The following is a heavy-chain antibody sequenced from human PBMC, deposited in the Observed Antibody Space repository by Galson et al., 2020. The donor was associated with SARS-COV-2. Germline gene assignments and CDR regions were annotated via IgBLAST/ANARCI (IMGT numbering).Heavy chain of an antibody. V-gene: IGHV1-46*01. Sequence: GESLKISCKTSGYSFPSNYIHWVRRAPGQGLEWLGIINPNGDITAYAQKFRGRVTVTSDTSTSTVYMELRSLRSEDTAVYYCAREGSDTNDSEIDHWGLGTLVTVSS. CDR1: GYSFPSNY. J-gene: IGHJ4*02. D-gene: IGHD2-8*01. CDR2: INPNGDIT. CDR3: AREGSDTNDSEIDH.